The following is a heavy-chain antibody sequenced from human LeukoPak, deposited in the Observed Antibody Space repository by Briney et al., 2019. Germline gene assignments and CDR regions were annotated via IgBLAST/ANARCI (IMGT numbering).Heavy chain of an antibody. J-gene: IGHJ3*02. CDR3: ARRYLLYRDAFDI. V-gene: IGHV1-8*01. Sequence: ASVKVSCKASGYTFTSYDINWVRQATGQGLEWMGWMNPNSGNTGYAQKFQGRVTMTRNTSISTAYMELSSLRSDDTAVYYCARRYLLYRDAFDIWGQGTMVTVSS. CDR2: MNPNSGNT. D-gene: IGHD2/OR15-2a*01. CDR1: GYTFTSYD.